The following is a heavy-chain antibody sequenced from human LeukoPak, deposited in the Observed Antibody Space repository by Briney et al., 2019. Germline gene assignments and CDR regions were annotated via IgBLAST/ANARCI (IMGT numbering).Heavy chain of an antibody. CDR2: INHSGST. CDR1: GGSFSGYF. Sequence: SETLSLTCAVYGGSFSGYFWSWIRQPPGKGLEWIGEINHSGSTNYNPSLKSRVTISVDTSKNQFSLKLSSVTAADTAVYYCARGLSIAARPPFDPWGQGTLVTVSS. J-gene: IGHJ5*02. D-gene: IGHD6-6*01. V-gene: IGHV4-34*01. CDR3: ARGLSIAARPPFDP.